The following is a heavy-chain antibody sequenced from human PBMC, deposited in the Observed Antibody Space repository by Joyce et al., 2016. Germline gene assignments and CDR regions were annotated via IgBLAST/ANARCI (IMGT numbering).Heavy chain of an antibody. CDR2: MNPDSGKT. Sequence: QVQLVQSGAQVKKPGASVKVSCKASGYTFTNYEVSWVRQAPGQGLEWMGWMNPDSGKTGYAQKLQGRVTMTRNTSITTAYMDLSSLRSEDTAVYYCASRDYSGPVPFDIWGQGTLVTVSS. V-gene: IGHV1-8*01. J-gene: IGHJ3*02. CDR1: GYTFTNYE. CDR3: ASRDYSGPVPFDI. D-gene: IGHD4-11*01.